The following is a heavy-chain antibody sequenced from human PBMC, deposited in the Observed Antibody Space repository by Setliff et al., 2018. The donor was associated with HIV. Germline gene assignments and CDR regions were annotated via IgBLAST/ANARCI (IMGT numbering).Heavy chain of an antibody. J-gene: IGHJ4*01. V-gene: IGHV4-59*08. D-gene: IGHD3-3*01. CDR1: GGSISSHF. CDR2: IYYSGST. Sequence: KPSETLSLTCTVSGGSISSHFWSWIRQPPGKGLEWIGSIYYSGSTKYNPSLKSRVTISLDMSKNQFSLKLNSVTAADTATYYCARLGYYNFWSGYWTDYWGHGTLVTVSS. CDR3: ARLGYYNFWSGYWTDY.